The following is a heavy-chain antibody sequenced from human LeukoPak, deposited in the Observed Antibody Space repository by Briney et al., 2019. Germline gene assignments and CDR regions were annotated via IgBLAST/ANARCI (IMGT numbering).Heavy chain of an antibody. Sequence: PSETLSLTCAVYGGSFSGYYWSWIRQPPGKGLEWIGEIYHSGSTNYNPSLKSRVTISVDKSKNQFSLELSSVTAADTAVYYCARYWPSPNWGQGTLVTVSS. CDR2: IYHSGST. J-gene: IGHJ4*02. CDR3: ARYWPSPN. V-gene: IGHV4-34*01. D-gene: IGHD2-8*02. CDR1: GGSFSGYY.